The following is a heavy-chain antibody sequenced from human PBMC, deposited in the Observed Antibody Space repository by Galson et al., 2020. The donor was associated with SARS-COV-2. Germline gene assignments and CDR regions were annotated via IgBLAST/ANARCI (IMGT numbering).Heavy chain of an antibody. CDR2: IYYSGST. CDR1: GGSISSSSYY. V-gene: IGHV4-39*01. D-gene: IGHD2-15*01. J-gene: IGHJ6*02. CDR3: AGEVVAATHSVYYGMDV. Sequence: SETLSLTCTVSGGSISSSSYYWGWIRQPPGKGLEWIGSIYYSGSTYYNPSLKSRVTISVDTSKNQFSLKLSSVTAADTAVYYCAGEVVAATHSVYYGMDVWGQGTTVTVSS.